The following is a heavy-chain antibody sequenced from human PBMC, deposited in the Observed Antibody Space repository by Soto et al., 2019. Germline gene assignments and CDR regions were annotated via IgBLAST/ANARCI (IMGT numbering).Heavy chain of an antibody. Sequence: VASVKVSCKASGGTFSSYAISWVRQAPGQGLEWMGGIIPIFGTANYAQKFQGRVTITADKSTSTAYMELSSLRSEDTAVYYCARDLWGNYHDSSGYINWFDPWGQGTLVTVSS. CDR2: IIPIFGTA. D-gene: IGHD3-22*01. V-gene: IGHV1-69*06. J-gene: IGHJ5*02. CDR1: GGTFSSYA. CDR3: ARDLWGNYHDSSGYINWFDP.